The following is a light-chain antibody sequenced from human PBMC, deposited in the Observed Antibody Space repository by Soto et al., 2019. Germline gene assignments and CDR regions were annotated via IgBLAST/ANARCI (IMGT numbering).Light chain of an antibody. J-gene: IGKJ4*01. Sequence: DIEMTQSPSSLSASVGDRATITCRASQGISNNLAWYQQKPGKVPKLLIYAASTMQAAITSRFSGSGSGTDFTLTISSLQSEDVANYYCQEYNNCPFTFGGGTKVQIK. CDR2: AAS. V-gene: IGKV1-27*01. CDR1: QGISNN. CDR3: QEYNNCPFT.